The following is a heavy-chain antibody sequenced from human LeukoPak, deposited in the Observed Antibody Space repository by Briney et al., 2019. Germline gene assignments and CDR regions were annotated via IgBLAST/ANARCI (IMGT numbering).Heavy chain of an antibody. Sequence: GGSLRLSCAASGFTFSKMNWVRQAPGKGLEWVSYISSSGSTIYYADSVKGRFTISRDNAKNSLYLQMNSLRAEDTAVYYCARDQAMVRGVITVDYWGQGTLVTVSS. CDR3: ARDQAMVRGVITVDY. CDR1: GFTFSK. J-gene: IGHJ4*02. CDR2: ISSSGSTI. V-gene: IGHV3-48*03. D-gene: IGHD3-10*01.